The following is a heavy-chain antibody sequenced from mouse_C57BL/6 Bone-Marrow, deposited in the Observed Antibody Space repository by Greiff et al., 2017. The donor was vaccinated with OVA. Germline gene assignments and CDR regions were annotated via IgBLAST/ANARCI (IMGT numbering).Heavy chain of an antibody. CDR2: INPYNGGT. J-gene: IGHJ1*03. Sequence: EVQLQQSGPVLVKPGASVKMSCKASGYTFTDYSMNWVKQSHGKSLEWIGVINPYNGGTSYNQKFKGKATLTVDKSSSTAYMELNSLTSEDSAVYCCARGGYWTYWYFDVWGTGTTVTVSS. D-gene: IGHD2-3*01. CDR1: GYTFTDYS. CDR3: ARGGYWTYWYFDV. V-gene: IGHV1-19*01.